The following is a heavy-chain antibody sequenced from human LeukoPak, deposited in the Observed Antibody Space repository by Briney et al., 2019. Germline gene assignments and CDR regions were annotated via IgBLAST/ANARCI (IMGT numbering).Heavy chain of an antibody. CDR2: INPNSGGT. D-gene: IGHD2-2*01. V-gene: IGHV1-2*02. J-gene: IGHJ4*02. CDR3: ASISGPLQLPNDY. Sequence: ASVKVSCKASGYTFTCYYMHWVRQAPGQGLEWMGWINPNSGGTNYAQKFQGRVTMTRDTSNSTAYTELSRLRSDDTAVYYCASISGPLQLPNDYWGQGTLVTVSS. CDR1: GYTFTCYY.